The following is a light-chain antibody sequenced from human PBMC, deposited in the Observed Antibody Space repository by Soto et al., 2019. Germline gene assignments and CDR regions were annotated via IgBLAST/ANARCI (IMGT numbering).Light chain of an antibody. Sequence: QSVLTQPPSASGTPGQRVTISCSGSGSSIGTNTVNWYRQLPGTAPKLLIYGNNQRPSGVPDRFSGSKSGTSASLGISGLQSEDEADYYCAAWDGSLNNVLFGGGTKLPVL. CDR2: GNN. J-gene: IGLJ2*01. CDR1: GSSIGTNT. V-gene: IGLV1-44*01. CDR3: AAWDGSLNNVL.